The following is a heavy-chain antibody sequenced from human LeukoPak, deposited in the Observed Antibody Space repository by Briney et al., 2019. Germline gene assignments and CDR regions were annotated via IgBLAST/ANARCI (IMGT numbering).Heavy chain of an antibody. CDR3: ARGGSGWSYRGDY. D-gene: IGHD6-13*01. J-gene: IGHJ4*02. CDR1: GFTFSSYG. CDR2: IWYDGSNK. Sequence: PGRSLRLSCAASGFTFSSYGMHWVRQAPGKGLEWVAVIWYDGSNKYYADSVKGRFTISRDNSKNTLYLQMNSLRAEDTAVYYCARGGSGWSYRGDYWGQGTLVTVSS. V-gene: IGHV3-33*01.